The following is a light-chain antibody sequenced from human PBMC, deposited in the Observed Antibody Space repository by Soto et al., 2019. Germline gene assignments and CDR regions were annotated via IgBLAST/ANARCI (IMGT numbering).Light chain of an antibody. J-gene: IGKJ1*01. Sequence: EIVLTQSPGTLTLSPGESAALSCRASQSISNNYLVWYQQKPGQAPRLLIYAVSSRAAGIPDRFSGSWSGTYFALTIGRLAPEDAGLYYWQQHSNSLWTFGQGTRVDI. CDR3: QQHSNSLWT. CDR2: AVS. V-gene: IGKV3D-20*02. CDR1: QSISNNY.